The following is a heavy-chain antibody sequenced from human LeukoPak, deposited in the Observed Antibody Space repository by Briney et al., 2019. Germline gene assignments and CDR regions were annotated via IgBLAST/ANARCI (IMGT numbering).Heavy chain of an antibody. CDR2: IYYSGST. Sequence: PSETLSLTCTVSVGSISSGGYYWSWIRQRPGKGLGWIGYIYYSGSTYYNPSLKSRVTISVDTSKNQFSLKLSSVTAADTAVYYCARGDGYIHFDYWGQGTLVTVSS. CDR3: ARGDGYIHFDY. D-gene: IGHD5-24*01. V-gene: IGHV4-31*03. CDR1: VGSISSGGYY. J-gene: IGHJ4*02.